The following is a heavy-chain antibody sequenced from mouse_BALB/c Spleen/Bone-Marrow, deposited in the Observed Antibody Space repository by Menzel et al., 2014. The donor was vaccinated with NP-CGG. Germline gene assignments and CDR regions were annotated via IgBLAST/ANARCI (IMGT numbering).Heavy chain of an antibody. V-gene: IGHV14-3*02. D-gene: IGHD3-1*01. Sequence: EVQLQQSGAELVKPAASVKLSCIAYGFNLKDTYIHWVKPRPEQGPEWNGRFDPENGNIKYDPMFQVKATITADTSSNTAYLQLSSLASEDTAVYYCTRRGYDFWGQGTTLTVSS. J-gene: IGHJ2*01. CDR1: GFNLKDTY. CDR2: FDPENGNI. CDR3: TRRGYDF.